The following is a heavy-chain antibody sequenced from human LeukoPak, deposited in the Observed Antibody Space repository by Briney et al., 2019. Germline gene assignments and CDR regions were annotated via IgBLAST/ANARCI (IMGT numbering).Heavy chain of an antibody. CDR1: GYTFTSYD. J-gene: IGHJ4*02. D-gene: IGHD2-15*01. Sequence: GASVKVSCKASGYTFTSYDINWVRQATGQGLEWMGWMNPNSGNTGYVQKFQGRVTMTRNTSISTAYMELSSLRSEDTAVYYCARDGVVVAAPDYWGQGTLVTVSS. V-gene: IGHV1-8*01. CDR3: ARDGVVVAAPDY. CDR2: MNPNSGNT.